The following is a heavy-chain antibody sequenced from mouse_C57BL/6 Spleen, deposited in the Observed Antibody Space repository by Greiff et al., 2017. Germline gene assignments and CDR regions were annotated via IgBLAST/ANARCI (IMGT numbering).Heavy chain of an antibody. J-gene: IGHJ1*03. D-gene: IGHD1-1*01. CDR3: ARGDYYGSSYAGWYFDV. CDR2: INPYNGGT. CDR1: GYTFTDYY. Sequence: EVKLQESGPVLVKPGASVKMSCKASGYTFTDYYMNWVKQSHGKSLEWIGVINPYNGGTSYNQKFKGQATLTVDKSSSTAYLELNSVTSEDSAVYYGARGDYYGSSYAGWYFDVWGTGTTVTVSS. V-gene: IGHV1-19*01.